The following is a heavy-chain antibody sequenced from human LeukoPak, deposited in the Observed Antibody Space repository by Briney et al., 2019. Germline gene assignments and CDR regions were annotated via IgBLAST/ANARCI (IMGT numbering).Heavy chain of an antibody. D-gene: IGHD3-22*01. CDR3: ARYRYYYDSSGYYLDH. V-gene: IGHV1-69*13. J-gene: IGHJ4*02. CDR2: IIPIFGTA. CDR1: GGTFSSYA. Sequence: AVKVSCKASGGTFSSYAISWVRQAPGQGLEWMGGIIPIFGTANYAQKFQGRVTITADESTSTAYMELSSLRSEYTAVYYCARYRYYYDSSGYYLDHWGQGPLVTVSS.